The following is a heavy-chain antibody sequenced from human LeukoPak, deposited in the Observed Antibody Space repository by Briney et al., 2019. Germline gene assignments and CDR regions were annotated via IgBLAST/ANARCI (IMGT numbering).Heavy chain of an antibody. CDR2: ISGSGGGT. D-gene: IGHD2-2*01. J-gene: IGHJ4*02. Sequence: GGSLRLSCAASGFTFSNYAMSWVRQAPGRGLEWVSAISGSGGGTYYADSVKGRFTISRDNSKNTLYLQMNSLRAEDTAVYYCARDLGYCSSTSCQQAYYFDYWGQGTLVTVSS. V-gene: IGHV3-23*01. CDR1: GFTFSNYA. CDR3: ARDLGYCSSTSCQQAYYFDY.